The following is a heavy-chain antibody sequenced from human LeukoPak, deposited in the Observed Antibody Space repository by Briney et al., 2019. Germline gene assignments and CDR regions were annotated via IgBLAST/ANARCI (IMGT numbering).Heavy chain of an antibody. CDR3: ARDKYSSSWYVALFDY. CDR2: ISYDGSNK. J-gene: IGHJ4*02. CDR1: GFTFSSYA. Sequence: PGRSLRLSCAASGFTFSSYAMHWVRQAPGKGLEWVAVISYDGSNKYYADSVKGRFTISRDNSKNTLYLQMNSLRAEDTAVCYCARDKYSSSWYVALFDYWGQGTLVTVSS. D-gene: IGHD6-13*01. V-gene: IGHV3-30-3*01.